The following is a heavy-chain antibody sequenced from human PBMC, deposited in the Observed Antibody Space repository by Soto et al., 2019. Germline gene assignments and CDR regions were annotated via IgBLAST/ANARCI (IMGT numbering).Heavy chain of an antibody. CDR2: ISAYNGTT. V-gene: IGHV1-18*01. J-gene: IGHJ4*02. CDR3: ARGYYGSFDY. CDR1: GYVFNTYG. Sequence: QVQLVQSGAEVKKPGASVKVSCKASGYVFNTYGISWVRQAPGQGLEWVGWISAYNGTTDYTQKVQGRVTLTTDTSTSTVYMELRSLRSDDTAVYYCARGYYGSFDYWGQGTLVTVSS. D-gene: IGHD3-10*01.